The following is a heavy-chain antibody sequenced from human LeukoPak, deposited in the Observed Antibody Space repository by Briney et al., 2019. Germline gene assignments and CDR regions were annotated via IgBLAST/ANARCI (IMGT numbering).Heavy chain of an antibody. Sequence: ASVKVSCKASGYTFTGYYMHWVRQAPGQGLEWMGWINPNSGGTNYAQKFQGWVTMTRGTSISTAYMELSRLRSDDTAVYYCARGDKVADRSNYFDYWGQGTLVTVSS. D-gene: IGHD6-19*01. CDR3: ARGDKVADRSNYFDY. V-gene: IGHV1-2*04. J-gene: IGHJ4*02. CDR2: INPNSGGT. CDR1: GYTFTGYY.